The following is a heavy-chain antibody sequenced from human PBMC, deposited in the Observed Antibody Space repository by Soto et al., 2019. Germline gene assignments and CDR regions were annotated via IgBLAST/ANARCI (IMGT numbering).Heavy chain of an antibody. CDR1: GGSISSYY. CDR3: ARGEERCGSDYGSYYYYDMDV. V-gene: IGHV4-59*01. D-gene: IGHD3-16*01. CDR2: IYYSWST. Sequence: PSETLSLTCTVSGGSISSYYWNWIRQPPGKGLEWVGYIYYSWSTNYNPSLMSRVTILIDTSENQFSLKQSSVTAAEAAVYYYARGEERCGSDYGSYYYYDMDVWGQGTTVTVSS. J-gene: IGHJ6*02.